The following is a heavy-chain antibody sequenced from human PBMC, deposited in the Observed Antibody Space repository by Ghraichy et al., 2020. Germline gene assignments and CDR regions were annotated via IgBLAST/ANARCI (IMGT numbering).Heavy chain of an antibody. CDR1: GGSISSSSYY. V-gene: IGHV4-39*01. J-gene: IGHJ5*02. CDR2: IYYSGST. D-gene: IGHD5-18*01. Sequence: SETLSLTCTVSGGSISSSSYYWGWIRQPPGKGLEWIGSIYYSGSTYYNPSLKSRVTISVDTSKNQFSLKLSSVTAADTAVYYCASRRHSYGYNWFDPWGQGTLVTVSS. CDR3: ASRRHSYGYNWFDP.